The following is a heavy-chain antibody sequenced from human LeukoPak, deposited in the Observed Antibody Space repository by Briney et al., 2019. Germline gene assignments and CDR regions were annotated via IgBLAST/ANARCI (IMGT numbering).Heavy chain of an antibody. CDR3: ARFRPFDY. CDR1: GFSFSNYW. V-gene: IGHV3-7*01. Sequence: GGSLRLSCAASGFSFSNYWMSWLRQAPGKGLEWVANIKEDGSEQFYADSVKGRFTISRDNAKNSLFLQMNSLTSEDTAVYYCARFRPFDYWGQGTLVAVSS. D-gene: IGHD3-10*01. J-gene: IGHJ4*02. CDR2: IKEDGSEQ.